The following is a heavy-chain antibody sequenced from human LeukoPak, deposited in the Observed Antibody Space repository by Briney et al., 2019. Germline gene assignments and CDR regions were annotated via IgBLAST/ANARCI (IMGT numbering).Heavy chain of an antibody. D-gene: IGHD2-15*01. CDR1: GGSFSGYY. J-gene: IGHJ6*02. Sequence: SETLSLTCAVYGGSFSGYYWSWIRQPPGKGLECIGEINHSGSTNYNPSLKSRVTISVDTSKNQFSLKLSSVTAADTAVYYCARVVVAATLYYYGMDVWGQGTTVTVSS. V-gene: IGHV4-34*01. CDR2: INHSGST. CDR3: ARVVVAATLYYYGMDV.